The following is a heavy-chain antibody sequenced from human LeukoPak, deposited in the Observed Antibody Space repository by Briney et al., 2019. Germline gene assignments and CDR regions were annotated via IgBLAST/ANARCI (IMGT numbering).Heavy chain of an antibody. CDR1: GASISSSSSF. CDR3: VRRLGGDGYDM. J-gene: IGHJ3*02. V-gene: IGHV4-39*01. CDR2: IHYSGST. Sequence: PSETLSLTCTVSGASISSSSSFWSWIRQPPGKGLEWIGNIHYSGSTYNNPSLKSRVTISIDRSNNQFSLKLGSVTAADTAVYYCVRRLGGDGYDMWGQGTMVTVSS.